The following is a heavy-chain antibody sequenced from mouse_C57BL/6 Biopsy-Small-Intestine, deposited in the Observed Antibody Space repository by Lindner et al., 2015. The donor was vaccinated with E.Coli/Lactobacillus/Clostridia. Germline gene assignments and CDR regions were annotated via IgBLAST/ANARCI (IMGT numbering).Heavy chain of an antibody. D-gene: IGHD2-3*01. CDR1: GYTFTNYW. Sequence: VQLQESGAELVRPGTSVKMSCKASGYTFTNYWIGWAKQRPGHGLEWIGEILPGSGSTNYNEKFKGKATFTADTSSNTAYMQLSSLTTEDSAIYYCARSGGYYFMDYWGQGTSVTVSS. CDR3: ARSGGYYFMDY. V-gene: IGHV1-63*01. J-gene: IGHJ4*01. CDR2: ILPGSGST.